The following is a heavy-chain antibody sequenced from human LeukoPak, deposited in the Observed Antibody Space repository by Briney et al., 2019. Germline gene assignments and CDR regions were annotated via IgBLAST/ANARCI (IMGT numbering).Heavy chain of an antibody. Sequence: GSLRLSCAASGFTVSSNYMSWVRQAPGKGLEWASVIYSGGSTYYADSVKGRFTISRDNSKNTLYLQMNSLRAEDTAVYYCALEGDFWSGYLDYWGQGTLVTVSS. J-gene: IGHJ4*02. CDR2: IYSGGST. CDR3: ALEGDFWSGYLDY. CDR1: GFTVSSNY. V-gene: IGHV3-53*01. D-gene: IGHD3-3*01.